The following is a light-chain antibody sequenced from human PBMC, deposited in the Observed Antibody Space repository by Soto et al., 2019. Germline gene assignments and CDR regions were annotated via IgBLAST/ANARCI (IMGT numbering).Light chain of an antibody. CDR3: SSYAGSNNRGV. Sequence: QSVLTQPPSASGSPGQSVTISCTGSNVGEYDYVSWYQHHPGKAPKLMIYEVSKRPSGVPDRFSGSKSGNTASLTVSGLQAEDEADYYCSSYAGSNNRGVFGSGTKVTVL. CDR2: EVS. CDR1: NVGEYDY. V-gene: IGLV2-8*01. J-gene: IGLJ1*01.